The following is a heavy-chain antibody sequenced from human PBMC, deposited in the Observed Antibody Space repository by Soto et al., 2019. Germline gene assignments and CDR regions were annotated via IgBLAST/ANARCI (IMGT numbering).Heavy chain of an antibody. Sequence: SVKVSCKASGGTFSSYAISWVRQAPGQGLEWMGGIIPIFGTANYAQKFQGRVTITADESTSTAYMELSSLRSEDTAVYYCARDGETYYYGSGSYYWFDPWGQGTLVTVSS. CDR2: IIPIFGTA. CDR1: GGTFSSYA. D-gene: IGHD3-10*01. CDR3: ARDGETYYYGSGSYYWFDP. V-gene: IGHV1-69*13. J-gene: IGHJ5*02.